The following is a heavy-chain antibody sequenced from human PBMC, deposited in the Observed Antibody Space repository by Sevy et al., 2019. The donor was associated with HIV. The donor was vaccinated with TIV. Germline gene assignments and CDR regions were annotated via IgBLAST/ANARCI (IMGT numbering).Heavy chain of an antibody. CDR2: IYYNVRI. D-gene: IGHD1-26*01. CDR1: GGSVTSDTYY. V-gene: IGHV4-61*01. J-gene: IGHJ6*02. Sequence: SETLSLTCTVSGGSVTSDTYYWTWIRQPPGKGLEFIGYIYYNVRINYNPSLKSRVTISVDTSKNQFSLKLTSVTAADTAVYYCTRLGDLTDYGMDVWGQGTTVTVSS. CDR3: TRLGDLTDYGMDV.